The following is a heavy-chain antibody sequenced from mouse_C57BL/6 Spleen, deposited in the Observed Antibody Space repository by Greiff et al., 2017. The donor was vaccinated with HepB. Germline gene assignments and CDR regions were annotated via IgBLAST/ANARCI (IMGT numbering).Heavy chain of an antibody. V-gene: IGHV14-4*01. CDR1: GFNIKDDY. D-gene: IGHD4-1*01. CDR3: TTSWDGAWFAY. CDR2: IDPENGDT. J-gene: IGHJ3*01. Sequence: EVQLQQSGAELVRPGASVKLSCTASGFNIKDDYMHWVKQRPEQGLEWIGWIDPENGDTEYASKFQGKATITADTSSNTAYLQLSSLTSEDTAVYDCTTSWDGAWFAYWGQGTLVTVSA.